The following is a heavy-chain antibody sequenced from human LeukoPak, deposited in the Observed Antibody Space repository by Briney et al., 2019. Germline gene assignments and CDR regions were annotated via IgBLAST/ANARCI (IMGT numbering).Heavy chain of an antibody. Sequence: ETLSLTCTVSGDSISSYYWSWIRQPPGRGLEWIGYIYYSGSPTQYNPSLKSRVTISVDTSKNQFSLNLSSVTAADTAVYYCARVVPDGYSDYWGQGTLVTVSS. J-gene: IGHJ4*02. CDR2: IYYSGSP. CDR3: ARVVPDGYSDY. CDR1: GDSISSYY. V-gene: IGHV4-59*01. D-gene: IGHD5-24*01.